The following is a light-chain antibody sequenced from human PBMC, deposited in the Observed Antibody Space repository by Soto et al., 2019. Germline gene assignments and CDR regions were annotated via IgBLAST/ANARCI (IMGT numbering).Light chain of an antibody. Sequence: QPVLTQSPSASASLGASVRLTCTLSSGHSSYAIAWHQQQPEKGPRYLMKLNSDGSHSKGDGIPDRFSGSSSGAERYLTISSLQSEDEADSYRQTWGTGIHVVFGGGTQLTVL. V-gene: IGLV4-69*01. CDR3: QTWGTGIHVV. J-gene: IGLJ2*01. CDR1: SGHSSYA. CDR2: LNSDGSH.